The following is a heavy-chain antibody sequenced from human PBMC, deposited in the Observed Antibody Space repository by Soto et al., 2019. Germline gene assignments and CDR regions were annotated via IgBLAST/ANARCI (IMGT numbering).Heavy chain of an antibody. CDR3: ARDPRPPTRYYYYGMDV. CDR1: GGTFSSYA. J-gene: IGHJ6*02. Sequence: GASVKVSCTASGGTFSSYAISWLRQAPGQGLEWMGGIIPIFGTANYAQKFQGRVTITADKSTSTAYMELSSLRSEDTAVYYCARDPRPPTRYYYYGMDVWGQGTTVTVSS. V-gene: IGHV1-69*06. CDR2: IIPIFGTA.